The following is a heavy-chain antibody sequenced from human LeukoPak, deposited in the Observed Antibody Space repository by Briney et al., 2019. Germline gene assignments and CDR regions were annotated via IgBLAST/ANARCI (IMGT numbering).Heavy chain of an antibody. J-gene: IGHJ3*02. D-gene: IGHD4/OR15-4a*01. CDR2: IYTSGST. V-gene: IGHV4-4*07. Sequence: SETLSLTCTVSGGSISSYYWSWIRQPAGKGLEWIGRIYTSGSTDYNPSLKSRVTMSVDTPKKQFSLKPTSVTAADTAVYYCARAKDNYRGNDAFDIWGQGTMVTVSS. CDR1: GGSISSYY. CDR3: ARAKDNYRGNDAFDI.